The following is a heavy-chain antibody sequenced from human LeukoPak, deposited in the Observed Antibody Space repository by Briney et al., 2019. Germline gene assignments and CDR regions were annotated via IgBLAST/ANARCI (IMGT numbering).Heavy chain of an antibody. D-gene: IGHD6-19*01. CDR2: VNNDGSST. CDR1: GFSFSSYW. Sequence: GGSLRLSCGASGFSFSSYWMHWVRQAPGKGLMWVSRVNNDGSSTTYADSVGGRFTISGDNARNTLYLQMNSLRAEDTAVYYCARSSYPYYFDYWGQGTLVTVSS. CDR3: ARSSYPYYFDY. V-gene: IGHV3-74*01. J-gene: IGHJ4*02.